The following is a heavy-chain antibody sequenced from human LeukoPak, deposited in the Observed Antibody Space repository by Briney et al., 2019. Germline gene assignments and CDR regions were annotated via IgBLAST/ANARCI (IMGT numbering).Heavy chain of an antibody. J-gene: IGHJ4*02. CDR2: ISSGSSTI. CDR3: ARHRGSYFDF. CDR1: GFTFSSYS. V-gene: IGHV3-48*01. D-gene: IGHD5-12*01. Sequence: GGSLRLSCAASGFTFSSYSINWVRQAPGKGLEWLSYISSGSSTIYYADSVKGRFTISRDNAKNSLYLQMNSLGAEDTAVYYCARHRGSYFDFWGQGTLVTVSS.